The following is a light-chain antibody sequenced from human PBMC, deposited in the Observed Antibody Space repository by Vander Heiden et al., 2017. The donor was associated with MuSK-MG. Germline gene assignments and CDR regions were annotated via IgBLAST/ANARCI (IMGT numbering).Light chain of an antibody. Sequence: EIVLTQSPGTLSLSPGERGTLSCRASQSVSSSFLAWYQQKPGQAPRLLIYGASSRATGIPDRFRGSGSGTDFTLTISRREPEDFAVYYCQQYDSSPSITFGQGTRLEIK. CDR3: QQYDSSPSIT. CDR2: GAS. J-gene: IGKJ5*01. CDR1: QSVSSSF. V-gene: IGKV3-20*01.